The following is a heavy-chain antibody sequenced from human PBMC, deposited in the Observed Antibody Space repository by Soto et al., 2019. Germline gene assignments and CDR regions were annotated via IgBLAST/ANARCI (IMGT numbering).Heavy chain of an antibody. CDR1: GYSFGIYS. D-gene: IGHD4-4*01. V-gene: IGHV5-10-1*01. J-gene: IGHJ5*02. Sequence: GESLKISCHASGYSFGIYSISWVRQVPGKGLEWVGKIEPSDSSTIYSPSFQGHVTISVDKSINTAYLQWRSLRASDTAMYFCAILNYFDPWGQGSLVTVSS. CDR3: AILNYFDP. CDR2: IEPSDSST.